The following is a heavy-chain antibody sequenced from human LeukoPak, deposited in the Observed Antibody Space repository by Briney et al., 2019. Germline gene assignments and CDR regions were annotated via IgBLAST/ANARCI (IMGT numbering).Heavy chain of an antibody. V-gene: IGHV3-15*01. D-gene: IGHD2-2*01. CDR3: TPQVPALGH. CDR1: GFTFSNAW. J-gene: IGHJ1*01. CDR2: IKSKTGGGTT. Sequence: PGGSLRLSCAASGFTFSNAWMSWVRQAPGKGLEWVGRIKSKTGGGTTAYAAPVKDRFTISRTDTKNTLYLQMNRLKTEDTDVYYCTPQVPALGHWGQGTLVSVSS.